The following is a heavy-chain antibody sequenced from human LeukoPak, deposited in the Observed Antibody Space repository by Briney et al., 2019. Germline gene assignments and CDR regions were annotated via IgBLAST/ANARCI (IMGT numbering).Heavy chain of an antibody. Sequence: SETLSLTCTVSGGSFSSGSYFWSWIRQPPGKGLEWIGYISYSGSTNYNSSLKSRVTMSVATSKKQFSLRLSSVTAADTAMYYCARVSFVDYSNYGTIDYWGQGTLVTVSS. D-gene: IGHD4-11*01. CDR1: GGSFSSGSYF. V-gene: IGHV4-61*01. CDR2: ISYSGST. CDR3: ARVSFVDYSNYGTIDY. J-gene: IGHJ4*02.